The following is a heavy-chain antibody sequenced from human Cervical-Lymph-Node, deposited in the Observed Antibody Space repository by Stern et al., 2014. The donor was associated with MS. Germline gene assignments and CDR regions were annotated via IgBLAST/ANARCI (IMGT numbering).Heavy chain of an antibody. Sequence: EMQLVESGAEVKKPGESLKISCKGSGYSFTANWIVWVRQMPGKGLEWMGIIYPGDSDTRYSPSFQAQVTISADKSISTAYLQWTSLKASDTAMYYCATDYVDYTFDYWGQGTLVTVSS. CDR3: ATDYVDYTFDY. CDR2: IYPGDSDT. V-gene: IGHV5-51*01. CDR1: GYSFTANW. J-gene: IGHJ4*02. D-gene: IGHD4-17*01.